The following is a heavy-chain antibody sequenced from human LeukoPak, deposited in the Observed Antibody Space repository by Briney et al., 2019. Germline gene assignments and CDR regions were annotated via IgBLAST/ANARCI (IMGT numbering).Heavy chain of an antibody. CDR3: TTYRSGHY. CDR1: GFTFSDSD. Sequence: PGGSLRLSCAASGFTFSDSDLHWVRQASGKGLEWVGRITTKRSNYATAYTASVKGRFTISRHDSENTAYLQMNSLKTEDTALYYCTTYRSGHYWGQGTLVTVSS. CDR2: ITTKRSNYAT. J-gene: IGHJ4*02. V-gene: IGHV3-73*01. D-gene: IGHD6-19*01.